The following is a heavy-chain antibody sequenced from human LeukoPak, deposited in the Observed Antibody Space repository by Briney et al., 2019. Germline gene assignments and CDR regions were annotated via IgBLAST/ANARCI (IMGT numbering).Heavy chain of an antibody. CDR2: INHSGST. D-gene: IGHD3-3*01. CDR3: ARRLGSYDFWSGLGPTPSNYGMDV. Sequence: SETLSLTCAVYGGSFSGYYWSWIRQPPGKGLEWLGEINHSGSTNYNPSLKSRVTISVDTSKNQFSLKLSSVTAADTAVYYCARRLGSYDFWSGLGPTPSNYGMDVWGQGTTVTVSS. CDR1: GGSFSGYY. V-gene: IGHV4-34*01. J-gene: IGHJ6*02.